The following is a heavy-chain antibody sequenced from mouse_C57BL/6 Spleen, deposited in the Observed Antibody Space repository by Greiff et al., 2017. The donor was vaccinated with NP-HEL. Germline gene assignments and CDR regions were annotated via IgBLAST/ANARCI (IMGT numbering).Heavy chain of an antibody. Sequence: EVNLVESGGGLVQPKGSLKLSCAASGFSFNTYAMNWVRQAPGKGLEWVARIRSKSNNYATYYADSVKDRFTIARDDSESMLYLQMNNVKTEDTAMYYCVRHYDYHYYAMDYWVQGTSVTVSS. CDR2: IRSKSNNYAT. CDR3: VRHYDYHYYAMDY. J-gene: IGHJ4*01. V-gene: IGHV10-1*01. D-gene: IGHD2-4*01. CDR1: GFSFNTYA.